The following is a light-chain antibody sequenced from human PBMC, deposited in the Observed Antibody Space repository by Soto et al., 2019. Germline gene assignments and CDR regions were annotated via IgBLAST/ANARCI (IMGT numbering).Light chain of an antibody. CDR3: QQRGSWPQLT. CDR2: DAS. Sequence: DILFTQSPATLSLSPGERATLSCRASQSVDSSLAWFQQKPGQAPRLLIYDASNRATGIPARFSGSGSGTDFTLTISSLXPEDFAVYYCQQRGSWPQLTFGGGTKVDIK. V-gene: IGKV3-11*01. CDR1: QSVDSS. J-gene: IGKJ4*01.